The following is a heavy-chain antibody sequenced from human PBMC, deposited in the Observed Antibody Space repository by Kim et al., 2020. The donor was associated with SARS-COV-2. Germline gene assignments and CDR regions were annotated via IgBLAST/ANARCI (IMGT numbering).Heavy chain of an antibody. J-gene: IGHJ4*02. CDR2: ISYDGSNK. D-gene: IGHD3-22*01. Sequence: GGSLRLSCAASGFTFSSYAMHWVRQAPGKGLEWVAVISYDGSNKYYADSVKGRFTISRDNSKNTLYLQMNSLRAEDTAVYYCARSGGYYLLDYWGQGTLVTISS. CDR1: GFTFSSYA. V-gene: IGHV3-30*04. CDR3: ARSGGYYLLDY.